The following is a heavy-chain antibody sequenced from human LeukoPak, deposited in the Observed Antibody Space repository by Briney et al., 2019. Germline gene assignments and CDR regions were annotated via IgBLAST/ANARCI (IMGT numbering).Heavy chain of an antibody. V-gene: IGHV3-30*18. D-gene: IGHD3-16*01. CDR3: AKDSLADIDY. Sequence: GGSLRLSCAASGFTFNNYAMHWVRQAPGKGLEWVAVISYDGSRKYHADSVKGRFTISRDNSKNTLYLQMNSLRAEDTALYYCAKDSLADIDYWGQGTLVTVSS. J-gene: IGHJ4*02. CDR1: GFTFNNYA. CDR2: ISYDGSRK.